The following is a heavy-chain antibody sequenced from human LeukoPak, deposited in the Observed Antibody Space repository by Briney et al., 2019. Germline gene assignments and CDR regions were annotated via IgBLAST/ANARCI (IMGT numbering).Heavy chain of an antibody. CDR1: GYTFSSYD. D-gene: IGHD3-16*01. J-gene: IGHJ6*03. Sequence: GASVKVSCKASGYTFSSYDINWVRQATGQGLEWMGWMNPNSGNTGYAQKFQGRVTITRNTSISTAYMELSSLRSEDTAVYYCARGFGGEVPGVNYYMDVWGKGTTVTVSS. V-gene: IGHV1-8*01. CDR2: MNPNSGNT. CDR3: ARGFGGEVPGVNYYMDV.